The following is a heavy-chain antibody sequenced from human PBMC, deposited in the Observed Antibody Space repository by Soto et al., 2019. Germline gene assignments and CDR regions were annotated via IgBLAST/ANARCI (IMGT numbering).Heavy chain of an antibody. CDR1: GASVSSGTYY. J-gene: IGHJ5*02. CDR2: IYYTGST. V-gene: IGHV4-61*03. D-gene: IGHD5-18*01. CDR3: ARGAGFSYASTWFDI. Sequence: QVQLQESGPGLVKPSETLSLTCTVFGASVSSGTYYWSWIRQAPGKGLEWVGHIYYTGSTNYNLSLNNRVTISVDTSKNHFSLQLTSVTAADTAVYYCARGAGFSYASTWFDIWGQGTLVTVAS.